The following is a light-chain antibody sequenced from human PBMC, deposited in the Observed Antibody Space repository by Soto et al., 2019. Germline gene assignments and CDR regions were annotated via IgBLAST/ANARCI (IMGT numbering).Light chain of an antibody. J-gene: IGKJ1*01. V-gene: IGKV3-11*01. CDR1: QSVSSY. CDR3: QHEGT. CDR2: DAS. Sequence: EIVLTQSPATLSLSPGERATLSCRASQSVSSYLAWYQQKPGQAPRLLIYDASNRATGIPARFSGSGSGTDFTLTISRLEPEDFAVYYCQHEGTFGQGTKVDIK.